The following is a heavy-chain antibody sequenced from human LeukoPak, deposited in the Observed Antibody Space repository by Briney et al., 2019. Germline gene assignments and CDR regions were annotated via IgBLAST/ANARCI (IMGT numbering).Heavy chain of an antibody. CDR2: ISYDGSNK. CDR1: GFTFSSYA. Sequence: GGSLRLSCAASGFTFSSYAMSWVRQAPGKGLEWVAVISYDGSNKYYADSVKGRFTISRDNSKNTLYLQMNSLRAEDTAVYYCARDGQERLWLAGFNYYFDYWGQGTLVTVSS. V-gene: IGHV3-30-3*01. CDR3: ARDGQERLWLAGFNYYFDY. D-gene: IGHD5-18*01. J-gene: IGHJ4*02.